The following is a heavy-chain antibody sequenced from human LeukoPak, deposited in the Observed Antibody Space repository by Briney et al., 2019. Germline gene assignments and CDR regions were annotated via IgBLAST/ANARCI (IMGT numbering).Heavy chain of an antibody. V-gene: IGHV3-23*01. D-gene: IGHD5-18*01. J-gene: IGHJ4*02. CDR2: ISGSGGST. CDR3: AKQRGYSYRYVDY. Sequence: GGSLRLSCAASGFTFSSYAMSWVRQAPGKGVEWVSAISGSGGSTYYADSVKGRLTISRDNSKNTLYLQMNSLRAEDTAVYYCAKQRGYSYRYVDYWGQGTLVTVSS. CDR1: GFTFSSYA.